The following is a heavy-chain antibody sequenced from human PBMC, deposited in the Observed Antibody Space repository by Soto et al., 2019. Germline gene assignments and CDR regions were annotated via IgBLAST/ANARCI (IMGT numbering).Heavy chain of an antibody. V-gene: IGHV3-15*01. D-gene: IGHD2-8*02. CDR3: TTDGGVSEYPLFWA. J-gene: IGHJ5*02. Sequence: PGGSLRLSCAVSGVTVSNVWMGWVRQAPGKGLEWVAHLTSKRAGGTSDYAAPVKGRFSISKDESKNTLYLQMNTLTTEDTAVYHCTTDGGVSEYPLFWAWGQGTLVTVSS. CDR2: LTSKRAGGTS. CDR1: GVTVSNVW.